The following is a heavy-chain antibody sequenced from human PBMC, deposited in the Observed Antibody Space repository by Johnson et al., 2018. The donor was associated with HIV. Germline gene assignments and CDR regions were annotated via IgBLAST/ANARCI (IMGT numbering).Heavy chain of an antibody. Sequence: EVQLVESGGGLVQPGGSLRLSCAASGFTVSSNYMSWVRQAPGKGLEWVSVIYSGGSTYYADSVKGRFTISSDNSKNTLYLQMNSLRAEDTAVYYCAREKTTPDALDIWGQGTMVSGSS. V-gene: IGHV3-66*01. CDR3: AREKTTPDALDI. D-gene: IGHD4-11*01. J-gene: IGHJ3*02. CDR1: GFTVSSNY. CDR2: IYSGGST.